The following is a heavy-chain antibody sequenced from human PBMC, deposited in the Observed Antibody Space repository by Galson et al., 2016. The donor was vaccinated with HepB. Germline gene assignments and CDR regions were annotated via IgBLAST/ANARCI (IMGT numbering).Heavy chain of an antibody. CDR2: IWFDGSNQ. CDR1: GFTFSNHA. Sequence: SLRLSCAASGFTFSNHAMHWIRQAPGKGLQWVATIWFDGSNQYYADSVKGRFTISRDNSHNTLYLQMNSVRADDTAVYYCAKVELNSKQDYYYGMDVWGQGTTVTVSS. D-gene: IGHD3-10*01. CDR3: AKVELNSKQDYYYGMDV. J-gene: IGHJ6*02. V-gene: IGHV3-30*02.